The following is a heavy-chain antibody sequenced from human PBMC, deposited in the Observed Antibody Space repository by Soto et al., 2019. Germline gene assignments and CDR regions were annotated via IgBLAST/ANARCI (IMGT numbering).Heavy chain of an antibody. CDR2: MFHSGST. J-gene: IGHJ6*02. Sequence: QVQLQESGPGLVKPSGTLSLTCVVSGASISDSHWWTWVRQPPGKGLEWIGEMFHSGSTNYNPTLKSRVTMSIDKSRDQFSLNLNSVTAADTAVYYFAKNNDYAIDAWRQGTTVTVSS. CDR3: AKNNDYAIDA. D-gene: IGHD1-20*01. CDR1: GASISDSHW. V-gene: IGHV4-4*02.